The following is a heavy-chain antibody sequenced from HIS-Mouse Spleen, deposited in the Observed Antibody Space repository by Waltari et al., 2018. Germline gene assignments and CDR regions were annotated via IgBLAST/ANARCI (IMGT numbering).Heavy chain of an antibody. CDR2: IDWDDDK. V-gene: IGHV2-70*15. Sequence: QVTLRESGPALVKPTQTLTLTCTFSGFSLSTSGMCVSWIRQPPGKALEWLARIDWDDDKYYSTSLKTRLTISKDTSKNQVVLKMTNIDPVDTATYYCARIAEGYSSGWYAFDYWGQGTLVTGSS. CDR3: ARIAEGYSSGWYAFDY. J-gene: IGHJ4*02. CDR1: GFSLSTSGMC. D-gene: IGHD6-19*01.